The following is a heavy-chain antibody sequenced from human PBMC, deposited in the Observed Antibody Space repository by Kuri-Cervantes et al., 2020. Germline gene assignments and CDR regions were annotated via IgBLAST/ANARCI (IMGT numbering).Heavy chain of an antibody. CDR3: ARAPEWELLHYFDY. CDR1: GFTFSSYG. J-gene: IGHJ4*02. D-gene: IGHD1-26*01. V-gene: IGHV3-33*08. CDR2: IWYGGSNK. Sequence: GESLKISCAASGFTFSSYGMHWVRQAPGKGLEWVAVIWYGGSNKYYADSVKGRFTISRDNSKNTLYLQMNSLRAEDTAVYYCARAPEWELLHYFDYWGQGTLVTVSS.